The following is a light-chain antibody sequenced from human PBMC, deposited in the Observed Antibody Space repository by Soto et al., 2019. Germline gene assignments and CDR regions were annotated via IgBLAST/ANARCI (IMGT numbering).Light chain of an antibody. CDR3: CSYAGDSSYV. CDR1: SSDVGGYNF. Sequence: QSALTQPASVSGSPGQSITISCTGTSSDVGGYNFVSWYQQHPGKAPKLMIYEGSKRPSGVSNRFSGSKSGNTASLTISGLQPEDEADYYCCSYAGDSSYVFGTGTKVTVL. V-gene: IGLV2-23*01. J-gene: IGLJ1*01. CDR2: EGS.